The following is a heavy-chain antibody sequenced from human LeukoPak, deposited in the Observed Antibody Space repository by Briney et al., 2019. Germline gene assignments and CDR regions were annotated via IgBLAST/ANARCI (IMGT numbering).Heavy chain of an antibody. Sequence: GGSLRLSCAGSGFTFRDSAMTWVRQAPGKGLEWVSLISFSGANTYYADSVKGRPTISRDNSKDTLYLQMNSLRAEDTAIYYCARDIQLSTWGLGTMVTVSS. D-gene: IGHD5-24*01. CDR3: ARDIQLST. CDR2: ISFSGANT. V-gene: IGHV3-23*01. CDR1: GFTFRDSA. J-gene: IGHJ3*01.